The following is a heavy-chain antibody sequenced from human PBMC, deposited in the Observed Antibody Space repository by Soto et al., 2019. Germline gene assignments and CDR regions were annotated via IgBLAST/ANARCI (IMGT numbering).Heavy chain of an antibody. Sequence: KVSFKASGGTFSSYAISWVRQAPGQGLEWMGGIIPIFGTANYAQKFQGRVTITADKSTSTAYMELSSLRSEDTAVYYCARAPLIAARYYYYGMDVWGQGTTVTVSS. V-gene: IGHV1-69*06. J-gene: IGHJ6*02. D-gene: IGHD6-6*01. CDR1: GGTFSSYA. CDR2: IIPIFGTA. CDR3: ARAPLIAARYYYYGMDV.